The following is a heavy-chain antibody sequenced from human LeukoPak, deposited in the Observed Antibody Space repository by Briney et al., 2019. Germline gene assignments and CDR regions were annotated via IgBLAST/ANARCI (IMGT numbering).Heavy chain of an antibody. Sequence: GGSLRLSCAASGFTFRNYAVSWVRQAPGKGLEWVSDISHTGGDTYYADSVKGRFTISRDNSKNTLLLQMNSLRAEDTAIYYCARESEDIVVVPGDYWGQGTLVTVSS. V-gene: IGHV3-23*01. CDR1: GFTFRNYA. D-gene: IGHD2-2*01. CDR2: ISHTGGDT. J-gene: IGHJ4*02. CDR3: ARESEDIVVVPGDY.